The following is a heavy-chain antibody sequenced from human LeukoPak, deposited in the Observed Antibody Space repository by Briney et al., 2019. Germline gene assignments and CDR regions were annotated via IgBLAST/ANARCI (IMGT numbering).Heavy chain of an antibody. D-gene: IGHD4-17*01. Sequence: GESLKISCKGSTYSFTSYWIGWVRQMPGKGLEWMGIIYPGDSDTRYRPSFQGQVTISADKSISTAYLRWSSLKASDTAMYYCARLSYGDYVRAFDIWGKGTTVTVSS. V-gene: IGHV5-51*01. CDR2: IYPGDSDT. CDR3: ARLSYGDYVRAFDI. CDR1: TYSFTSYW. J-gene: IGHJ6*04.